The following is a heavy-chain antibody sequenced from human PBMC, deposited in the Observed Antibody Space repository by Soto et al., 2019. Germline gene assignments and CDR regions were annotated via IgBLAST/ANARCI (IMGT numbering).Heavy chain of an antibody. Sequence: QVQLQESGPGLVKPSQTLSLTCTVSDDSLTTNKYAWTWIRQNPEKGLEWIGYVYSNGNTRSSPSLQSRVSMSVDTTKSHCSLRLSSVTAADTAVYFCARASYFRPSGSYYFVSGGRGTLVTVSS. CDR3: ARASYFRPSGSYYFVS. D-gene: IGHD3-10*01. J-gene: IGHJ4*02. V-gene: IGHV4-31*03. CDR2: VYSNGNT. CDR1: DDSLTTNKYA.